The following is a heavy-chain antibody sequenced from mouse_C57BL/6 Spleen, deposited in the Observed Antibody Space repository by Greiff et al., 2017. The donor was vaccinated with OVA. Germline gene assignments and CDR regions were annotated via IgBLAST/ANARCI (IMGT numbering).Heavy chain of an antibody. V-gene: IGHV5-16*01. J-gene: IGHJ2*01. CDR3: AREGPHCDY. Sequence: EVQVVESEGGLVQPGSSMKLSCTASGFTFSDYYMAWVRQVPEKGLEWVANINYDGSSTYYLDSLKSRFIISRDNAKNILYLQMSSLKSEDTATYYCAREGPHCDYWGQGTTLTVSS. CDR2: INYDGSST. CDR1: GFTFSDYY.